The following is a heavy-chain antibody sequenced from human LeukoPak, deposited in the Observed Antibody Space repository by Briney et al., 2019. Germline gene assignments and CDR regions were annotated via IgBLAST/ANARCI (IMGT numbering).Heavy chain of an antibody. Sequence: GASVKVSCKASGYTFTEYYMCWVRQAPGQGPECMGVIHPSGGGTTYAQKFQGRVTLTKDTATCTVYIELSSLRSDDTAVYYCARMAMDPAMVTNFFDLWGQGTLLIVSA. CDR2: IHPSGGGT. V-gene: IGHV1-46*01. CDR1: GYTFTEYY. J-gene: IGHJ4*02. D-gene: IGHD5-18*01. CDR3: ARMAMDPAMVTNFFDL.